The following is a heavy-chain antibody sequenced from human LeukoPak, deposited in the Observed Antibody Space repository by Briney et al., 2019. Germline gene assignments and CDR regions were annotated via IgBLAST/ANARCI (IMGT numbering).Heavy chain of an antibody. CDR2: ISTSSSTI. V-gene: IGHV3-48*02. Sequence: GGSLRLSCAASGFAFSGYSMNWVRQAPGKGLEWVSYISTSSSTIYYAASVRGRFTISRDNAKNSLYLQMDSLRDADTAVYYCARGGATIDYWGQGTLVTVSS. D-gene: IGHD5-12*01. CDR3: ARGGATIDY. CDR1: GFAFSGYS. J-gene: IGHJ4*02.